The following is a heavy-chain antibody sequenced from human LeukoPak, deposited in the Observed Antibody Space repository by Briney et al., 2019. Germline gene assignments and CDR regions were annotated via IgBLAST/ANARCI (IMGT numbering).Heavy chain of an antibody. CDR3: ARDDGDV. CDR2: ISYDESNK. V-gene: IGHV3-30*01. J-gene: IGHJ6*04. Sequence: PGRSLRLSCAASGFTFSTYAMHWVRQAPGKGLEWVAVISYDESNKYYADSVKGRFTISRDTSKNTLYLQMNSLSAEDTAIYYCARDDGDVWGTGTTVTVSS. CDR1: GFTFSTYA.